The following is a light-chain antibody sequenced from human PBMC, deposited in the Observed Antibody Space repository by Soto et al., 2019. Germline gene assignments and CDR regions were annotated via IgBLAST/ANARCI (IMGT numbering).Light chain of an antibody. Sequence: QSVLTQPPSASGTPGQRVTISCSGSRSNIGSNTVNWYQHLPGTAPKLLIYGNSLRPSGVPDRFSGSKSGTSASLAISGLQSEHEADYYCAAWDDSLNGYVFGTGTKLTVL. CDR2: GNS. CDR3: AAWDDSLNGYV. J-gene: IGLJ1*01. CDR1: RSNIGSNT. V-gene: IGLV1-44*01.